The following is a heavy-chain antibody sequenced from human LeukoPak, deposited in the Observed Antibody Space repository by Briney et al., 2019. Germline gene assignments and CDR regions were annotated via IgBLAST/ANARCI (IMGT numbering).Heavy chain of an antibody. CDR2: INHSGST. D-gene: IGHD3-22*01. CDR3: ARPSRRGYYDSSGYYLN. CDR1: GGSFSGYY. V-gene: IGHV4-34*01. Sequence: SETLSLTCAVYGGSFSGYYWSWIRQPPGKGLEWIGEINHSGSTNYNPSLKSRVTISVDTSKNQFSLKLSSVTAADTAVYYCARPSRRGYYDSSGYYLNWGQGTLVTVSS. J-gene: IGHJ4*02.